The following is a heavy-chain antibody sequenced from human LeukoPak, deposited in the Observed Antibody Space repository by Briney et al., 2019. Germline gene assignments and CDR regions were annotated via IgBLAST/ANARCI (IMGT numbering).Heavy chain of an antibody. CDR1: GFTFSDYY. J-gene: IGHJ5*02. V-gene: IGHV3-11*01. CDR2: ISSSGSTI. CDR3: ARDPYSSSWYRRGWFDP. Sequence: GGSLRLSCAASGFTFSDYYMSWIRQAPGKGLEWVSYISSSGSTIYYADSVKGRFTISRDNAKNSLYLQMNSLRAEDTAVYYCARDPYSSSWYRRGWFDPWGQGTLVTVSS. D-gene: IGHD6-13*01.